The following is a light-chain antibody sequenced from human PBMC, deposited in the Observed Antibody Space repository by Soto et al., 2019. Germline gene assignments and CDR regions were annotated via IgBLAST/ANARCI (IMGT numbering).Light chain of an antibody. CDR3: QQYGSSLRT. CDR1: QSVSSSY. V-gene: IGKV3-20*01. Sequence: EIVLTQSPGTVSLSPGERATLSCRASQSVSSSYLAWYQQKPGQAPRLLIYGASSRATGIPGRFSGSGSGTDFTLTISRLEPEDFAVYYCQQYGSSLRTFGQGTKVEIK. J-gene: IGKJ1*01. CDR2: GAS.